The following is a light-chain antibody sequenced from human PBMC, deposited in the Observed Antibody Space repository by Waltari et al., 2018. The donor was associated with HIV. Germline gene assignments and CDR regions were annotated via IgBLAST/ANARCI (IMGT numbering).Light chain of an antibody. J-gene: IGKJ4*01. V-gene: IGKV3-20*01. Sequence: EIVLTPPPGPLPLPPGERAAYPCRASQIVSSSYFVSYQQKPGQAPRLLIYCASSSATGIPDRFRGSGSGTDFTLTISRVEPEDFAVYYCQQYGSSPPAFGGGTKVEIK. CDR2: CAS. CDR1: QIVSSSY. CDR3: QQYGSSPPA.